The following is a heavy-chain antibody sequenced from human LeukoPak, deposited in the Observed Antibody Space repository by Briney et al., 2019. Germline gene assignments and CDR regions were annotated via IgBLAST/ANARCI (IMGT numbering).Heavy chain of an antibody. CDR3: ASGYCSTTSCYVNPYFDY. D-gene: IGHD2-2*01. Sequence: ASVKVSCKASGYTFTSYAMNWVRQAPGQGLEWMGWMNPNGGNTGYAQKFQGRVTITRNTSISTAYMELSSLRSEDTAVYYCASGYCSTTSCYVNPYFDYWGQGTLVTVSS. CDR1: GYTFTSYA. J-gene: IGHJ4*02. V-gene: IGHV1-8*03. CDR2: MNPNGGNT.